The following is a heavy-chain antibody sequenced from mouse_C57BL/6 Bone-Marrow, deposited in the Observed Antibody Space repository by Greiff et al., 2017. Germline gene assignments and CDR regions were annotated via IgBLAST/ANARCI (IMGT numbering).Heavy chain of an antibody. V-gene: IGHV5-4*01. CDR2: ISDGGSYT. J-gene: IGHJ1*03. D-gene: IGHD2-3*01. CDR1: GFTFSSYA. CDR3: ARDSQIYDSYYWYFDV. Sequence: EVKVVESGGGLVKPGGSLKLSCAASGFTFSSYAMSWVRQTPEKRLEWVATISDGGSYTYYPDNVKGRFTISRDNAKNNLYLQMSHLKSEDTAMYYWARDSQIYDSYYWYFDVWGTGTTVTVSS.